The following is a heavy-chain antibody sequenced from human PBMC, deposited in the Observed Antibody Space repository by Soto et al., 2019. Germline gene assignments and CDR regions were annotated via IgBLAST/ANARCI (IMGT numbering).Heavy chain of an antibody. Sequence: SETLSLTCAVYGGSFSGYYWSWIRQPPGKGLEWIGEINHSGSTNYNPSLKSRVTISVDTSKNQFSLKLSSVTAADTAVYYCARAVITIFGVVKYYYGMDVWGQGTTVP. J-gene: IGHJ6*02. CDR1: GGSFSGYY. CDR2: INHSGST. V-gene: IGHV4-34*01. D-gene: IGHD3-3*01. CDR3: ARAVITIFGVVKYYYGMDV.